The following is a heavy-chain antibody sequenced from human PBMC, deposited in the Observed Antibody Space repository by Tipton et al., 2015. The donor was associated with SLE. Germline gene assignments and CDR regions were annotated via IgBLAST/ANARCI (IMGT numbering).Heavy chain of an antibody. CDR3: AKQGFSSTWGAFDI. CDR1: RFTFRSYA. Sequence: SLRLSCAASRFTFRSYAMSWVRQAPGKGLEWVSVISGSGYSTYYADSVKGRFTISRDNSKNTLYLQMNSLRAEDTAVYYCAKQGFSSTWGAFDIWGQGTMVSVSS. V-gene: IGHV3-23*01. J-gene: IGHJ3*02. D-gene: IGHD6-13*01. CDR2: ISGSGYST.